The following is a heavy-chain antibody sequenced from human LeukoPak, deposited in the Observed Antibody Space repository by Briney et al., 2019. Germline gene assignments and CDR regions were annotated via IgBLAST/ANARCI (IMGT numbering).Heavy chain of an antibody. V-gene: IGHV1-2*02. CDR2: INPNSGGT. Sequence: GASVKVSCKASGYTFTGYYMHWVRQAPGQGLEWMGWINPNSGGTNYAQKLQGRVTMTRDTSISTAYMELSRLRSDDTAVYYCARDQAMVRGVIVDFDYWGQGTLVTVSS. CDR1: GYTFTGYY. D-gene: IGHD3-10*01. CDR3: ARDQAMVRGVIVDFDY. J-gene: IGHJ4*02.